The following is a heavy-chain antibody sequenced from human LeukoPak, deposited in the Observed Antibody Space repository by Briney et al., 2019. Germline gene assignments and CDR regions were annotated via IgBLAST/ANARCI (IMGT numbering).Heavy chain of an antibody. CDR2: INSDGSST. J-gene: IGHJ4*02. D-gene: IGHD4-17*01. CDR1: GFTFSSYW. V-gene: IGHV3-74*01. CDR3: ARTVTTFYFDY. Sequence: GGSLRLSCAASGFTFSSYWMPWVRQAPGKGLVWVSRINSDGSSTSYADSVKGRFTISRDNAKNTLYLQMNSLRAEDTAVYYCARTVTTFYFDYWGQGTLVTVSS.